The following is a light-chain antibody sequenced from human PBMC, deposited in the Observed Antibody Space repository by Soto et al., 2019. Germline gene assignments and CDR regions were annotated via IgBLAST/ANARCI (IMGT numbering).Light chain of an antibody. CDR2: WAS. J-gene: IGKJ2*01. CDR1: QSVLYSSNNKNY. Sequence: IVMTQSPDSLAVSLGERATINCKSSQSVLYSSNNKNYLAWYQQKPGQPPKLLIYWASTQESGVPDRFSGSGSGTDFTLTISSLQAEDVAVYYCQQYYSSPYTFGQGTKLEIK. CDR3: QQYYSSPYT. V-gene: IGKV4-1*01.